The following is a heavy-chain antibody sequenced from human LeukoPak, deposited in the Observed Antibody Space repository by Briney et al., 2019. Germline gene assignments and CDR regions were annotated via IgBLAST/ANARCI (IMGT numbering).Heavy chain of an antibody. CDR3: ARQKDGDYPTGHLDY. V-gene: IGHV4-39*07. Sequence: SETLSLTCTVSGGSISSSSYYWGWIRQPPGKGLEWIGSIYYSGSTYYNPSLKSRVTISVDTSKNQFSLKLSSVTAADTAVYYCARQKDGDYPTGHLDYWGQGTLVTVSS. D-gene: IGHD4-17*01. J-gene: IGHJ4*02. CDR1: GGSISSSSYY. CDR2: IYYSGST.